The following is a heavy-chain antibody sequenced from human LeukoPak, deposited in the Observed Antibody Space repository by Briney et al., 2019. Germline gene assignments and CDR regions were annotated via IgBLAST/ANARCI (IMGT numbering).Heavy chain of an antibody. CDR2: ISADGRMT. J-gene: IGHJ3*02. D-gene: IGHD5-18*01. CDR3: ARGGFTYGPATLGALDI. V-gene: IGHV3-23*01. Sequence: TGGPLRLSCAASGFTFSSYAMSWVRQAPGKGLVWVSRISADGRMTDYEDSVKGRFTVSRDNAKNTLYLQMNRVRAEDTAVYYCARGGFTYGPATLGALDIWGQGTMVPVSS. CDR1: GFTFSSYA.